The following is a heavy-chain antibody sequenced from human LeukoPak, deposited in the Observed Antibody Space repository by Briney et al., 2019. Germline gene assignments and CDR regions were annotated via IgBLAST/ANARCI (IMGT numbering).Heavy chain of an antibody. CDR3: AKDQTLYYYDSSGYPDAFDI. J-gene: IGHJ3*02. V-gene: IGHV3-23*01. CDR1: GFTFSSYG. CDR2: ISGSGGST. Sequence: PGGTLRLSCAASGFTFSSYGMSWVRQAPGKGLEWVSAISGSGGSTYYADSVKGRFTISRDNSKNTLYLQMNSLRAEDTAVYYCAKDQTLYYYDSSGYPDAFDIWGQGTMVTVSS. D-gene: IGHD3-22*01.